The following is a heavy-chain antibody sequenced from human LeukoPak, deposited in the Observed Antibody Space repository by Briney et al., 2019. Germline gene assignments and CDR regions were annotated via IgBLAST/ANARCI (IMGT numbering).Heavy chain of an antibody. J-gene: IGHJ4*02. CDR2: INPNNGGT. V-gene: IGHV1-2*02. CDR3: ARTMLLPAAIDY. D-gene: IGHD2-2*01. Sequence: GAPVKVSCKASGYTFTGYYMHWVRQAPGQGLEWMGWINPNNGGTKYAENFQGRVTMTRDTSINTAYMELSRLRSDDTAMYYCARTMLLPAAIDYWGQGTLVTVSS. CDR1: GYTFTGYY.